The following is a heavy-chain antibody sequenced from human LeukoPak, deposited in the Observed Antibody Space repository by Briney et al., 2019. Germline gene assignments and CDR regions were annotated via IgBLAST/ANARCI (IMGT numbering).Heavy chain of an antibody. Sequence: ASVKVSCKASGYSFTTYYMFWVRQAPGQGLKWMGWINPNSGATNYAQKFQGRVTLTRDTFINTVYMELSSLMSDDTAIYYCARGDWGSGALDIWGQGTMVTISS. CDR2: INPNSGAT. V-gene: IGHV1-2*02. D-gene: IGHD7-27*01. CDR1: GYSFTTYY. CDR3: ARGDWGSGALDI. J-gene: IGHJ3*02.